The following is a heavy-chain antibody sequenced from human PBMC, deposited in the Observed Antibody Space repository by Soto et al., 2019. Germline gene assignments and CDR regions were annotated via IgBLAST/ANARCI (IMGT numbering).Heavy chain of an antibody. Sequence: EVQLVESGGGLIQPGGSLRLSCAVSGFTVSNNYMSWVRQAPGKGLEGVSVIYSGGYTAYGDSVKGRFTISRDNSKNTSFLQENTLGAEAPAVFYWATQPGGGGYWGQGTLVTVSS. CDR2: IYSGGYT. CDR1: GFTVSNNY. CDR3: ATQPGGGGY. V-gene: IGHV3-53*01. J-gene: IGHJ4*02. D-gene: IGHD2-2*01.